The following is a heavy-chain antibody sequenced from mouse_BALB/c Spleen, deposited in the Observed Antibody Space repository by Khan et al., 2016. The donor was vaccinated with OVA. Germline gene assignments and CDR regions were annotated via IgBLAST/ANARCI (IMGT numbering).Heavy chain of an antibody. CDR2: IYPFNDVT. CDR1: GYTFTSYV. D-gene: IGHD1-1*01. CDR3: SPIVNYYVSLVY. Sequence: EGKRKEDGPDVIKPGASVKMSCKASGYTFTSYVMHWVKQKPGQGLEWIGYIYPFNDVTKFNEKFNGKATLTSDKSSSTAYMELSSLTSEESAVFYCSPIVNYYVSLVYWGQGTLVTVSA. J-gene: IGHJ3*01. V-gene: IGHV1S136*01.